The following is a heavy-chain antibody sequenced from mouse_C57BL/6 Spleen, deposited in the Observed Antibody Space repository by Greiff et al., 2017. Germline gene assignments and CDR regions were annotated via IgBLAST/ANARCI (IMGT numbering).Heavy chain of an antibody. CDR3: TITTVVDY. J-gene: IGHJ2*01. D-gene: IGHD1-1*01. Sequence: VQLQQSGAELVRPGASVTLSCKASGYTFTDYEMHWVKQTPVHGLEWIGAIEPETGGTAYNQKFKGKAILTADKSFSTAYMELRSPTAEDSAVFYCTITTVVDYCGQGTTLTVSS. V-gene: IGHV1-15*01. CDR2: IEPETGGT. CDR1: GYTFTDYE.